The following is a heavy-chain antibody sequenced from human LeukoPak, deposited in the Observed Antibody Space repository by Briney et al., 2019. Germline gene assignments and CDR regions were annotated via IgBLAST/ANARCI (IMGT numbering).Heavy chain of an antibody. CDR3: ARCHDSSGCYFDY. CDR2: IISIFGTA. CDR1: GGTFSSYA. V-gene: IGHV1-69*13. J-gene: IGHJ4*02. Sequence: GASVKVSCKASGGTFSSYAISWVRQAPGQGLEWMGGIISIFGTANYAQKFQGRVTITADESTSTAYMELSSLRSEDTAVYYCARCHDSSGCYFDYWGQGTLVTVSS. D-gene: IGHD3-22*01.